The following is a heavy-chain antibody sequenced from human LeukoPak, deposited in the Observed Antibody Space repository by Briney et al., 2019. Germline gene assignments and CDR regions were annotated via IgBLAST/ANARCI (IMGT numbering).Heavy chain of an antibody. J-gene: IGHJ5*02. CDR2: IYYSGST. Sequence: SETLSLTCTVSGGSISNYYWSWIRQPPGKGLEWIGYIYYSGSTNYNPSLKSRVTISVDTSKNQFSLKLSSVTAADTAVYYCARDSGGSGWYVWFDPWGQGTLVTVSS. CDR3: ARDSGGSGWYVWFDP. CDR1: GGSISNYY. V-gene: IGHV4-59*01. D-gene: IGHD6-19*01.